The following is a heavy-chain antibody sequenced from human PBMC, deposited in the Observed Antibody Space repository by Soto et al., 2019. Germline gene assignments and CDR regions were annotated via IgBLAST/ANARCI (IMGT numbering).Heavy chain of an antibody. J-gene: IGHJ3*02. CDR3: ARRGMSKIGFDT. CDR1: GYIFSNYY. CDR2: FNPSGDAT. Sequence: QVQLVQSGAEVKKPGTSVKVSCKASGYIFSNYYMHWVRQAPGQGLEWMGVFNPSGDATHYAQSLQGRVSVNRDTSTSTVYMELSTLTSEDTAVYYCARRGMSKIGFDTWGQGTMVTVSS. D-gene: IGHD3-10*01. V-gene: IGHV1-46*01.